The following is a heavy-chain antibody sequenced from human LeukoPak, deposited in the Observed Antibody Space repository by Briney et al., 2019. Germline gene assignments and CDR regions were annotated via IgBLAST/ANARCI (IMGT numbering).Heavy chain of an antibody. CDR2: IYYSGST. J-gene: IGHJ2*01. Sequence: PSETLSLTCTVSGGSISSSSYYWGWIRQPPGKGLEWIGSIYYSGSTYYNPSLKSRVTISVDTSKNQFSLKLSSVTAADTAVYYCARDSSSSPRNCCWYFDLWGRGTLVTVSS. D-gene: IGHD6-13*01. CDR3: ARDSSSSPRNCCWYFDL. V-gene: IGHV4-39*07. CDR1: GGSISSSSYY.